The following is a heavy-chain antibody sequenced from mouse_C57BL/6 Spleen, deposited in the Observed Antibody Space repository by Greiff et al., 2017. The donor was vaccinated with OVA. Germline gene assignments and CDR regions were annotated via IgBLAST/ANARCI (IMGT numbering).Heavy chain of an antibody. CDR3: ATTAQATWFAY. Sequence: EVKLQESGPELVKPGASVKMSCKASGYTFTDYNMHWVKQSHGKSLEWIGYINPNNGGTSYNQKFKGKATLTVNKSSSTAYMELRSLTSEDSAVYYCATTAQATWFAYWGQGTLVTVSA. CDR2: INPNNGGT. CDR1: GYTFTDYN. D-gene: IGHD3-2*02. J-gene: IGHJ3*01. V-gene: IGHV1-22*01.